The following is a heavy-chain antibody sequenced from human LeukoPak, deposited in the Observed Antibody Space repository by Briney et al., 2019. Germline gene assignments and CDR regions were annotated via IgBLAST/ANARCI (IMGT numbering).Heavy chain of an antibody. V-gene: IGHV4-39*01. CDR1: GGSISSGGHY. D-gene: IGHD6-13*01. CDR3: ARHIYSSSWPYFDY. CDR2: IYYSGST. Sequence: SETLSLTCTVSGGSISSGGHYWGWIRQPPEKGLEWIVSIYYSGSTYYNPSLKSRVTISVDTSKNQFSLKLSSVTAADTAVYYCARHIYSSSWPYFDYWGQGTLVTVSS. J-gene: IGHJ4*02.